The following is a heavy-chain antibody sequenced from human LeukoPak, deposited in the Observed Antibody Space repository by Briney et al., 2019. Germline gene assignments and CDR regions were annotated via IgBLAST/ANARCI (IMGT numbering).Heavy chain of an antibody. CDR3: AKDGSAMVRGVIS. Sequence: PGGSLRLSCAASGFTFTDYAIYWVRQAPGRGLEWVSGISDYGRTTYYADSVKGRFTVSRDNSRNTAYLQMNSLRAEDTAVYYCAKDGSAMVRGVISWGQGTLVTVSS. D-gene: IGHD3-10*01. J-gene: IGHJ4*02. V-gene: IGHV3-23*01. CDR2: ISDYGRTT. CDR1: GFTFTDYA.